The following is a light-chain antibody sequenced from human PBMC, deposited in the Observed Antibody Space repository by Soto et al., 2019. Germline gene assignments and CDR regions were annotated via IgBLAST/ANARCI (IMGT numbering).Light chain of an antibody. J-gene: IGLJ1*01. CDR3: SSYTSATTYV. Sequence: QSVLTQPASLSGSPGQSITISCTGTSSDVGAYNYDSWYQQYPGEAPKVIIYDVSHRPAGVFNRFSGSKSGNTASLTISGLQTQDEADYYCSSYTSATTYVFGTGTKVTVL. CDR1: SSDVGAYNY. CDR2: DVS. V-gene: IGLV2-14*01.